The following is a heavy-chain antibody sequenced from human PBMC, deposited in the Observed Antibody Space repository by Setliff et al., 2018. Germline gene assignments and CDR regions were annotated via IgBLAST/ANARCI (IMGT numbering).Heavy chain of an antibody. Sequence: GGSLRLSCETSGFTFSNYGMHWVRQAPGKGLEWVSMISGSAQTTYYADSVKGRFTISRDNSKNTVYLEMNSLRAEDTAVYYCAKRGPYCSGGTCHYYFDYWGQGMLVTVSS. CDR3: AKRGPYCSGGTCHYYFDY. CDR1: GFTFSNYG. D-gene: IGHD2-15*01. CDR2: ISGSAQTT. J-gene: IGHJ4*02. V-gene: IGHV3-23*01.